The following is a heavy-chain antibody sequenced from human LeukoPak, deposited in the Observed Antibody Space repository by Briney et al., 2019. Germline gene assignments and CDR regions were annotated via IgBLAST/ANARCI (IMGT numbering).Heavy chain of an antibody. D-gene: IGHD2-2*01. CDR3: ARANPLYCSSTTCLFGY. J-gene: IGHJ4*02. CDR1: GYTFTGYY. Sequence: ASVKVSCKASGYTFTGYYMHWVRQAPGQGLEWMGWINPNSGDTNYAQKFQGRVTMTRDTSISTAHMELSRLRSDDTAVYYCARANPLYCSSTTCLFGYWGQGTLVTVSS. V-gene: IGHV1-2*02. CDR2: INPNSGDT.